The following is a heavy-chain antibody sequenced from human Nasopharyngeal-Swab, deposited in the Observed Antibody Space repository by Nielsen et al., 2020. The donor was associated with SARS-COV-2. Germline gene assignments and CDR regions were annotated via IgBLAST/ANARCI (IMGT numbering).Heavy chain of an antibody. Sequence: SVKVSCKGSGYSFTAYWIGWVRQMPGKGLEWMGIIYPGDSDTRYSPSFQGQVTISADKSISTAYLQWSSLKASDTAIYYCARHLFPRGDYYGMDVWGQGTTVTVSS. CDR2: IYPGDSDT. CDR1: GYSFTAYW. J-gene: IGHJ6*02. V-gene: IGHV5-51*01. CDR3: ARHLFPRGDYYGMDV. D-gene: IGHD2-15*01.